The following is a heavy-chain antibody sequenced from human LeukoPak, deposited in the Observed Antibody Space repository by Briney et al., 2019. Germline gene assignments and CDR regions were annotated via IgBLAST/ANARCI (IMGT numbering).Heavy chain of an antibody. J-gene: IGHJ6*02. Sequence: PGGSLRLSCAASGFTFNNNVMHWVRQAPGKGLEWVSAISGSGSSTYYADSVRGRFSVSRDNSKNTLYLQMNSLRAEDTAVYYCARDANFRGMATIIRYYGMDVWGQGTTVTVSS. CDR3: ARDANFRGMATIIRYYGMDV. D-gene: IGHD5-24*01. CDR2: ISGSGSST. CDR1: GFTFNNNV. V-gene: IGHV3-23*01.